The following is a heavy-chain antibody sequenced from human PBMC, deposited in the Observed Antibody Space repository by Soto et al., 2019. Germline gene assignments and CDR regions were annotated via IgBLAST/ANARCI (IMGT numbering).Heavy chain of an antibody. CDR2: IKQDGSEK. CDR3: ARPLYSSSWYRGIDP. D-gene: IGHD6-13*01. CDR1: GFTFSSYW. Sequence: PAASLRLSCAASGFTFSSYWMSWVRQAPGKGLEWVDNIKQDGSEKYYVDSVKGRFTISRDNAKNSLYLQMNSLRAEDMAVYYCARPLYSSSWYRGIDPWGQGTLVTVSS. J-gene: IGHJ5*02. V-gene: IGHV3-7*01.